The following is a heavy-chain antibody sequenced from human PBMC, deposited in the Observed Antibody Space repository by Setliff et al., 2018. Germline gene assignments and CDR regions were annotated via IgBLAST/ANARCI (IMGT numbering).Heavy chain of an antibody. D-gene: IGHD6-13*01. J-gene: IGHJ4*02. CDR3: ARSPQGTANFDS. Sequence: SETLSLTCTVSGGSISSYYWSWIRQPAGMGLEWIGRIHISDNTHYNPSLRSRVTVSVDESKNQFSLRLTSVPAADTAVYYCARSPQGTANFDSWGRGTLVTVSS. V-gene: IGHV4-4*07. CDR2: IHISDNT. CDR1: GGSISSYY.